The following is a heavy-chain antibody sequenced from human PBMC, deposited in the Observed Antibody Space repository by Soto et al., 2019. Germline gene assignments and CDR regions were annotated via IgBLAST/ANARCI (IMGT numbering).Heavy chain of an antibody. CDR1: GYSLSTGFN. D-gene: IGHD6-25*01. V-gene: IGHV4-38-2*01. Sequence: SETLSLTCAVSGYSLSTGFNRGWLRPPPGKGLEWIGSIYHSGSTYYNLSLKRRVTSPANTSIDPITLKLISETAAVTALDKGAYYWATGSGHFDAWGQGTLVTVSS. CDR2: IYHSGST. J-gene: IGHJ4*02. CDR3: AYYWATGSGHFDA.